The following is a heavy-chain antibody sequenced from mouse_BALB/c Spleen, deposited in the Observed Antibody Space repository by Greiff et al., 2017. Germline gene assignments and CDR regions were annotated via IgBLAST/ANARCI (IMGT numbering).Heavy chain of an antibody. J-gene: IGHJ3*01. V-gene: IGHV14-4*02. CDR2: IDPENGDT. D-gene: IGHD1-1*01. CDR3: SAYYYGSSPFAY. Sequence: VQLQQSGAELVRPGASVKLSCTASGFNIKDYYMHWVKQRPEQGLEWIGWIDPENGDTEYAPKFQGKATMTADTSSNTAYLQLSSLTSEDTAVYYCSAYYYGSSPFAYWGQGTLVTVSA. CDR1: GFNIKDYY.